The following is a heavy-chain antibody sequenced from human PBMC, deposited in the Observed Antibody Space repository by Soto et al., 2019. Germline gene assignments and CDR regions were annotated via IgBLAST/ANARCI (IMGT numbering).Heavy chain of an antibody. Sequence: QVQLVESGGGVVQPGRSLRLSCAASGFTFSSYAMHWVRQAPGKGLEWVAVISYDGSNKYYADSVKGRFTISRDNSKNRLYLEMNSLRAEDTAVYYCARTAVAGTLDYWGQGTLVTVSS. CDR3: ARTAVAGTLDY. V-gene: IGHV3-30-3*01. CDR1: GFTFSSYA. D-gene: IGHD6-19*01. J-gene: IGHJ4*02. CDR2: ISYDGSNK.